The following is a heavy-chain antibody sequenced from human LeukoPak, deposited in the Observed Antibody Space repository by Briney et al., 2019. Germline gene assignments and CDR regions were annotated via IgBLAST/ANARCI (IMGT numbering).Heavy chain of an antibody. CDR1: GFTFSSYA. J-gene: IGHJ4*02. V-gene: IGHV3-30*14. CDR3: ARGPPPAKLDTYYFDS. D-gene: IGHD1-1*01. CDR2: ISYDGSNK. Sequence: QTGGSLRLSCAASGFTFSSYAMHWVRQAPGKGLEWVAVISYDGSNKYYADSVKGRFTMSRDNSKNTLFLHLNSLRAVDTAVYYCARGPPPAKLDTYYFDSWGQGTLVTVSS.